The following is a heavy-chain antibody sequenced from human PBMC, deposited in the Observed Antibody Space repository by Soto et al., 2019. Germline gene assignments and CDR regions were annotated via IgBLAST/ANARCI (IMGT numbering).Heavy chain of an antibody. CDR1: G. CDR2: ISPYNGNT. J-gene: IGHJ5*02. V-gene: IGHV1-18*01. Sequence: GASVKVSCKASGGWVRQAPGQGLEWMGWISPYNGNTNYAQKFQGRVTMTTDTSTSTAYMELRSLRSDDTAVYYCARDQSSGQWLKLNWFDPWGQGTLVTVSS. CDR3: ARDQSSGQWLKLNWFDP. D-gene: IGHD6-19*01.